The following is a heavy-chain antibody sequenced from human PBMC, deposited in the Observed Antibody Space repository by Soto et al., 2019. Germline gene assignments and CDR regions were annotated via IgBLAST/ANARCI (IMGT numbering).Heavy chain of an antibody. J-gene: IGHJ4*02. V-gene: IGHV3-30*18. Sequence: QVQLVESGGSVVQPGRSLRLSCAASGFTFSSYGMHWVRQAPGKGLEWVAVISYDGSNKYYADSVKGRFTISRDNSKNTLYLQMNSLRAEDTAVYYCAKARLVWGSYRSSDYWGQGTLVTVSS. CDR1: GFTFSSYG. CDR2: ISYDGSNK. D-gene: IGHD3-16*02. CDR3: AKARLVWGSYRSSDY.